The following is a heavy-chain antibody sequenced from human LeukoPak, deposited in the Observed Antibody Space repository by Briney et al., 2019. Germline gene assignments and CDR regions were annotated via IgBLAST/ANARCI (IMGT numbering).Heavy chain of an antibody. CDR3: ARSGGSYRGAFDI. J-gene: IGHJ3*02. D-gene: IGHD1-26*01. Sequence: SETLSLTCTVSGGSISSYYWSWIRQPPGKGLEWIGYIYDIGSTYYNPSLKSRVTISVDTSKNQFSLKLSSVTAADTAVYYCARSGGSYRGAFDIWGQGTMVTVSS. CDR2: IYDIGST. CDR1: GGSISSYY. V-gene: IGHV4-59*12.